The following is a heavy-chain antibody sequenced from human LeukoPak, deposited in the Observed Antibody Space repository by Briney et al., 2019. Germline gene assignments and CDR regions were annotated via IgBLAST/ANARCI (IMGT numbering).Heavy chain of an antibody. D-gene: IGHD5-24*01. CDR1: GGSLSSIYYY. CDR2: IYFSGST. CDR3: ARWGWQLTFDY. V-gene: IGHV4-39*01. J-gene: IGHJ4*02. Sequence: SETLSLTCTVSGGSLSSIYYYLGWIRQPPGKGLEWIGSIYFSGSTYYNPSLKSRVTISVDTSKNQFSLKLSSVTAADTAVYYCARWGWQLTFDYWGQGTLVTVSS.